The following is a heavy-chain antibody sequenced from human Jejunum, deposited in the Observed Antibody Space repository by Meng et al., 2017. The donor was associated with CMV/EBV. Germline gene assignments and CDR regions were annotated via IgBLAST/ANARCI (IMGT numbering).Heavy chain of an antibody. D-gene: IGHD4-17*01. CDR2: ISFSTNYI. CDR3: ARDLYYGDPAAFDL. Sequence: GFAFNTRNMNWVSQAPGKGLEWVSFISFSTNYIYYAESVKGRFTISRDNAKNSLYLQMDSLRAEDTAVYYCARDLYYGDPAAFDLWGQGTMVTVSS. CDR1: GFAFNTRN. V-gene: IGHV3-21*01. J-gene: IGHJ3*01.